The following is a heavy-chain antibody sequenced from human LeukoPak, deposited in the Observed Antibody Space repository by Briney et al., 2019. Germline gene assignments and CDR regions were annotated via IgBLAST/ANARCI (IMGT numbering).Heavy chain of an antibody. Sequence: GASVKVSCKASGGSFTSYGISWVRQAPGQGLEWMGKIIPIYGRANYGQKFQGRVTITADESTTTSYMELSSLTAEDMAVYYCATGGAYEFRDGYWGQGTLVTVSS. D-gene: IGHD3-3*01. CDR1: GGSFTSYG. CDR3: ATGGAYEFRDGY. V-gene: IGHV1-69*13. CDR2: IIPIYGRA. J-gene: IGHJ4*02.